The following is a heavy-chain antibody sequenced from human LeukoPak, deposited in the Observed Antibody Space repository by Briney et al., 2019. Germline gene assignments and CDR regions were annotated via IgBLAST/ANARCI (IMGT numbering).Heavy chain of an antibody. Sequence: SETLSLTCTVSGGSISSGSYYWSWIRQPAGKGLEWIGRIYTSGSTNYNPSLKSRATISVDTSKNQFSLKLSSVTAADTAVYYCARVPPWFGGPPGAFDIWGQGTMVTVSS. D-gene: IGHD3-10*01. CDR2: IYTSGST. CDR1: GGSISSGSYY. CDR3: ARVPPWFGGPPGAFDI. V-gene: IGHV4-61*02. J-gene: IGHJ3*02.